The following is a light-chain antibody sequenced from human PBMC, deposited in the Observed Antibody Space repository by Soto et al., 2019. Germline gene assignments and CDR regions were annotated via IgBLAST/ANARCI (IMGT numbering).Light chain of an antibody. CDR3: QQSYSVPIT. CDR1: QGISSH. CDR2: AAS. Sequence: DIQMTQSPDFLSASVGDRVTITCRANQGISSHLNWYQQKPGKAPKLLIHAASTLQSGAPSRFSGSGSGTDFTLTINTLQPEDFATYYCQQSYSVPITFGQGTRLEIK. V-gene: IGKV1-39*01. J-gene: IGKJ5*01.